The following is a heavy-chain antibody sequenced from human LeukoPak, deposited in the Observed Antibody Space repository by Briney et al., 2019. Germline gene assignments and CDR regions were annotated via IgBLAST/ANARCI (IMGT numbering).Heavy chain of an antibody. CDR1: GFSFSTYW. CDR2: INPDGRTT. J-gene: IGHJ4*02. D-gene: IGHD1-1*01. V-gene: IGHV3-7*01. CDR3: ATDRGYLTFDY. Sequence: AGGSLRLSCVASGFSFSTYWMNWIRQAPVKGLEWVANINPDGRTTNYVDSVKGRFTISRDNAKSSLYLQMNSLRAEDTAVYYCATDRGYLTFDYWGQGTLVTVSS.